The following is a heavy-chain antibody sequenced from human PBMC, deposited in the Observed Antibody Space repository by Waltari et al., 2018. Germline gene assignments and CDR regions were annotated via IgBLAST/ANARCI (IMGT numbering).Heavy chain of an antibody. CDR2: ISDAGGII. V-gene: IGHV3-23*01. Sequence: EVQLLESGGGLVQPGGSLRLFCAASGFTFSTYVMNWVRQAPGKGLEWVSSISDAGGIINYADSVKGRFIISRDNSKNTLYLQMNSLRADDTAVYYCARGSGVDSWGQGTLVTISS. CDR1: GFTFSTYV. CDR3: ARGSGVDS. J-gene: IGHJ4*02. D-gene: IGHD7-27*01.